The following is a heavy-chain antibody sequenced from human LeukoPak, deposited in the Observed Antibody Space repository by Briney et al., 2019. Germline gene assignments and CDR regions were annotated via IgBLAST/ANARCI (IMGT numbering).Heavy chain of an antibody. CDR1: GGSISSGDYY. CDR3: PSRYESSDSGSYFLVY. D-gene: IGHD1-26*01. CDR2: IYYSGST. Sequence: SQTLSLTCTVSGGSISSGDYYWSWIRQPPGKGLEWIGYIYYSGSTYYNPSLKSRVTISVDTSKNQFSLKLSSVTAADTAVYYCPSRYESSDSGSYFLVYWGQGTLVTVSS. J-gene: IGHJ4*02. V-gene: IGHV4-30-4*08.